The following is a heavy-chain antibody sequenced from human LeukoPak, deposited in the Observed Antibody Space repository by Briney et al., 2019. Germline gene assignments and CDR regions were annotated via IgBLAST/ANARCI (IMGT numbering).Heavy chain of an antibody. V-gene: IGHV3-9*01. CDR2: ISWNSGSI. CDR1: GFTFDDYA. CDR3: ARGSAVYAIPVYGFDP. Sequence: PGGSLRLSCAASGFTFDDYAMHWVRQAPGKGLEWVSGISWNSGSIGYADSVKGRFTISRDNAKNSLYLQMNSLRAEDTALYYCARGSAVYAIPVYGFDPWGQGTLVTVSS. D-gene: IGHD2-8*01. J-gene: IGHJ5*02.